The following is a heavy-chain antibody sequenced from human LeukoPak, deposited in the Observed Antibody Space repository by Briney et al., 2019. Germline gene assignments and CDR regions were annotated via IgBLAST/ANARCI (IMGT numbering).Heavy chain of an antibody. J-gene: IGHJ4*02. CDR1: GFSLSTSGVG. V-gene: IGHV2-5*02. CDR3: AHSLPVTIFGVGDFDY. CDR2: IYWDDDK. D-gene: IGHD3-3*01. Sequence: SGPTLVKPTQTLTLTCTFSGFSLSTSGVGVGWIRQPPGKALEWLALIYWDDDKRYSPSLKSRLTITKDTSKNQVVLTMANMDPVDTATYYCAHSLPVTIFGVGDFDYWGQGTLVTVSS.